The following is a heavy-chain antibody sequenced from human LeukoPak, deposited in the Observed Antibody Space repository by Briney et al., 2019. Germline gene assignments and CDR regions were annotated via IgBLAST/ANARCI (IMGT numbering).Heavy chain of an antibody. J-gene: IGHJ3*02. Sequence: GASVKVSCKASGYTFTSYYMHWVRQAPGQGLEWMGIINPSGGSTSYAQKFQGRVTMTRDMSTSTVYMELSSLRSEDTAVYYCARVELAVAGHDAFDIWGQGTMVTVSS. D-gene: IGHD6-19*01. CDR3: ARVELAVAGHDAFDI. CDR1: GYTFTSYY. V-gene: IGHV1-46*01. CDR2: INPSGGST.